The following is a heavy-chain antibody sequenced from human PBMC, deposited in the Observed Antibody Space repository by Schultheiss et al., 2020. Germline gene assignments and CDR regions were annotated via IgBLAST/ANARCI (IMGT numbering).Heavy chain of an antibody. V-gene: IGHV4-34*01. Sequence: SQTLSLTCAVYGGSFSGYSWNWIRQFPGKGLEWIGEINHSGSTKYNPSLKSRVTISVDMSKNQFSLKLKSVTATDTAVYYCARGRGNLALGWGQGTLVTVS. CDR1: GGSFSGYS. D-gene: IGHD3-3*02. CDR3: ARGRGNLALG. J-gene: IGHJ4*02. CDR2: INHSGST.